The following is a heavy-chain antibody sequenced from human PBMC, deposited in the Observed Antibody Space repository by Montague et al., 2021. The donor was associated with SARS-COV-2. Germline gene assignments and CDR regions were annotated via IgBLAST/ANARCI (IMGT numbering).Heavy chain of an antibody. J-gene: IGHJ5*02. CDR2: KSSGGSS. V-gene: IGHV4-4*07. Sequence: SETLSLTCSVSGDSISNHYWGWIRQPPGKGLEFIGSKSSGGSSNYNTPFEGRVTVSVDRSKSQFSLSLTSVSAADTAVYYCARSFCGPTTCYENWFDLWGQGILVTVSS. CDR3: ARSFCGPTTCYENWFDL. D-gene: IGHD2-15*01. CDR1: GDSISNHY.